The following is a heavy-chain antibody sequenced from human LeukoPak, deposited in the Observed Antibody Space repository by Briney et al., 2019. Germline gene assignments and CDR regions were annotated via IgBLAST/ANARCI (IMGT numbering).Heavy chain of an antibody. CDR1: GGTFSSYA. V-gene: IGHV1-69*04. Sequence: SVKVSCKASGGTFSSYAISWVRQAPGQGLEWMGRIIPIFGIANYAQKFRGRVTITADKSTSTAYMELSSLRSEDTAVYYCARDLGPTVASPRGNWFDPWGQGTLVTVSS. CDR3: ARDLGPTVASPRGNWFDP. D-gene: IGHD4-17*01. CDR2: IIPIFGIA. J-gene: IGHJ5*02.